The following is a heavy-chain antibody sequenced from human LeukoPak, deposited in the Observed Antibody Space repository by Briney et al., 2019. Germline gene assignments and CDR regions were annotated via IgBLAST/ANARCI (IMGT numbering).Heavy chain of an antibody. V-gene: IGHV4-30-4*08. J-gene: IGHJ4*02. Sequence: PSGTLSLTCAFSGASISTAGYYWTCIRQPPGEGLEWVGYIYYTGAIDSNPSLKSRAATSVDTSENQFSLKLSPGTAADTAVYYCARPNQCKGGKGPFDHWGQGTLVTVSP. D-gene: IGHD1-1*01. CDR3: ARPNQCKGGKGPFDH. CDR1: GASISTAGYY. CDR2: IYYTGAI.